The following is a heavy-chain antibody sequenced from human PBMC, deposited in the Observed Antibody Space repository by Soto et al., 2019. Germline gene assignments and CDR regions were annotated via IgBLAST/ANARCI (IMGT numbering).Heavy chain of an antibody. CDR3: ARVTTYYYDSSGYYDAFDI. Sequence: VASVKVSCKASGYTFTSYDINWVRQATGQGLEWMGWMNPNSGNTGYAQKFQGRVTMTRNTSISTAYMELSSLRSEDTAVYYRARVTTYYYDSSGYYDAFDIWGQGTMVTVSS. CDR2: MNPNSGNT. D-gene: IGHD3-22*01. V-gene: IGHV1-8*01. J-gene: IGHJ3*02. CDR1: GYTFTSYD.